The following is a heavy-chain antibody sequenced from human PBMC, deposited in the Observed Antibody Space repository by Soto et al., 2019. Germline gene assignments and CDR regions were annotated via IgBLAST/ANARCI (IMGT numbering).Heavy chain of an antibody. CDR3: AKDGSIPLFAGVTESGGFYWFDP. J-gene: IGHJ5*02. Sequence: GGSLRLSCAASGFRFSDYAMSWVRQAPGKGLEWVSGISGSGGNTFYADSVKGRFTISRDNSKNTMYLLMNSLRVEDTAASYCAKDGSIPLFAGVTESGGFYWFDPWGQGTLVTVSS. CDR1: GFRFSDYA. D-gene: IGHD3-16*01. V-gene: IGHV3-23*01. CDR2: ISGSGGNT.